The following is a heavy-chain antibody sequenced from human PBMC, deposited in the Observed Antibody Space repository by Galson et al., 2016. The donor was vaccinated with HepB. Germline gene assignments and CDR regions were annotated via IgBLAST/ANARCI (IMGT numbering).Heavy chain of an antibody. CDR2: IYYSGTS. D-gene: IGHD1-7*01. CDR3: ARYAGTSYENYYMDV. J-gene: IGHJ6*03. Sequence: SETLSLTCTVSGGSISSSYYWAWIRQPPGKGLEWIACIYYSGTSYYKPSLTSRVTISVDTSKSQFSLKVRSVTAADTAVYYCARYAGTSYENYYMDVWGRGTTVAVSS. CDR1: GGSISSSYY. V-gene: IGHV4-39*01.